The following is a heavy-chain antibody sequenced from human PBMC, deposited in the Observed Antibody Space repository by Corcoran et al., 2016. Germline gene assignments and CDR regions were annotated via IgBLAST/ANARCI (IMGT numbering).Heavy chain of an antibody. CDR2: INHSGST. J-gene: IGHJ4*02. Sequence: QVQLQQWGAGLLKPSETLSLTCAVYGGSFSGYYWSWIRQPPGKGLEWIGEINHSGSTNYNPSLKSRVTISVDTSKNQFPLKLSLVTAADTAVVYCAGDSDYYESSCYYYAFFDYWGQGTVFTVSS. CDR3: AGDSDYYESSCYYYAFFDY. D-gene: IGHD3-22*01. V-gene: IGHV4-34*01. CDR1: GGSFSGYY.